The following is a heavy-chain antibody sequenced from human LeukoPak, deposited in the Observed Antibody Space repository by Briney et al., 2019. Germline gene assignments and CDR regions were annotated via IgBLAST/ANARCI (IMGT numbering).Heavy chain of an antibody. CDR1: GFTFSSYW. CDR2: IKQDGSEK. CDR3: ARSGEVWPPFY. V-gene: IGHV3-7*05. J-gene: IGHJ4*02. D-gene: IGHD2-15*01. Sequence: GGSLRLSCAASGFTFSSYWMSWVRQAPGKGLEWVANIKQDGSEKYYVDSVKGRFTISRDNAKNSLYLQVNSLRAEDTAVYYCARSGEVWPPFYWGQGTLVTVSS.